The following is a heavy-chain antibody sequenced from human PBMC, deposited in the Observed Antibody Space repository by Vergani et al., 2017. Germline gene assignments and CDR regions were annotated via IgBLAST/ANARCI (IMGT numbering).Heavy chain of an antibody. CDR1: GYIFTSYD. J-gene: IGHJ5*02. Sequence: QVQLVPSGAEVKKTGASVKVSCKASGYIFTSYDINWVRQAPGQGLEWLGWMNPNTGNKGYAQRFQGIVLMTRDTSISTAYLEVNSLNSADTAFYYCARCHMVRGVYRWFDLWGQGTLVTVSA. V-gene: IGHV1-8*01. CDR3: ARCHMVRGVYRWFDL. D-gene: IGHD3-10*01. CDR2: MNPNTGNK.